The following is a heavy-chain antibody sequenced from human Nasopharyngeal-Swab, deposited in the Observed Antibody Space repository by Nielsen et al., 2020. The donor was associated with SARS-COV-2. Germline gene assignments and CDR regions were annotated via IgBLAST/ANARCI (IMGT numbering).Heavy chain of an antibody. Sequence: WIRQPPGKGLEWIGEINHSGSTNYNPSLKSRVTISVDTSKNQFSLKLSSVTAADTAVYYCARRGDCIWGSYRKPIDYWGQGTLVTVSS. J-gene: IGHJ4*02. CDR2: INHSGST. D-gene: IGHD3-16*02. CDR3: ARRGDCIWGSYRKPIDY. V-gene: IGHV4-34*01.